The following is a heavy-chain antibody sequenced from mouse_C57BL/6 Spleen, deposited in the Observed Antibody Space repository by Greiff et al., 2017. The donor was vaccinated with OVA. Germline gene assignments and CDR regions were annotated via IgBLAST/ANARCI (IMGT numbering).Heavy chain of an antibody. D-gene: IGHD3-2*02. CDR3: ARKTDSSGYEYAMDY. J-gene: IGHJ4*01. V-gene: IGHV1-53*01. CDR1: GYPFTSYW. Sequence: QVQLKQPGTELVKPGASVKLSCKASGYPFTSYWMHWVKQRPGQGLEWIGNINPSNGGTNYNEKFKSKATLTVDKSSSTAYMQLSSLTSEDSAVYYCARKTDSSGYEYAMDYWGQGTSVTVSS. CDR2: INPSNGGT.